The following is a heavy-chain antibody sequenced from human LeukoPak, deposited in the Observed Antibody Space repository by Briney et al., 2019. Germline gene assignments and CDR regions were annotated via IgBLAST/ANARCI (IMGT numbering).Heavy chain of an antibody. V-gene: IGHV4-34*01. J-gene: IGHJ3*02. CDR1: GGSFSGYY. Sequence: SETLSLTCAVYGGSFSGYYWSWIRQPPGRGLEWIGEINHSGSTNYNSSLKSRVTISVDTSKNQFSLKLSSVTAADTAVYYCARARITMIVVVTPDAFDIWGQGTMVTVSS. D-gene: IGHD3-22*01. CDR3: ARARITMIVVVTPDAFDI. CDR2: INHSGST.